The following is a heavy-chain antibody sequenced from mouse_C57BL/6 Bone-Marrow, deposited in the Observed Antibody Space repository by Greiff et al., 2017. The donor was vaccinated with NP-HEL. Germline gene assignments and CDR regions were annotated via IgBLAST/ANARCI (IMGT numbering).Heavy chain of an antibody. V-gene: IGHV1-5*01. CDR1: GYTFTSYW. CDR2: IYPGNSDT. J-gene: IGHJ3*01. CDR3: TRQYYGSSYRLAY. Sequence: EVQLQQSGTVLARPGASVKMSCKTSGYTFTSYWMHWVKQRPGQGLEWIGAIYPGNSDTSYNQKFKGKAKLTAVTSDSTAYMELSSLTNEDSAVYYCTRQYYGSSYRLAYWGQGTLVTVSA. D-gene: IGHD1-1*01.